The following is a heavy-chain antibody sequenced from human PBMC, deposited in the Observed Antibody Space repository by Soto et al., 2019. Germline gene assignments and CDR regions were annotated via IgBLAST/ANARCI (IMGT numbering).Heavy chain of an antibody. J-gene: IGHJ4*02. CDR3: ARGTLMDYYDSSGYYFDY. D-gene: IGHD3-22*01. Sequence: PSETLSLTCTVSGGSFNGYHWSWIRQPAGKGLESIGRMYTSGSTNYNPSLKSRVTMSIDTSENQFSLKLTSVTAADTAVYYCARGTLMDYYDSSGYYFDYWGQGTPVTVSS. V-gene: IGHV4-4*07. CDR2: MYTSGST. CDR1: GGSFNGYH.